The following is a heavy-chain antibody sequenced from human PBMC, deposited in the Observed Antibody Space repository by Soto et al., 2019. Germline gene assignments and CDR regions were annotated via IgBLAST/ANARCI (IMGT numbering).Heavy chain of an antibody. V-gene: IGHV1-46*01. CDR2: INPNGGST. J-gene: IGHJ5*02. Sequence: SLNLYRKTPGDTITIYHIHCPRKDPGHLLEWMGVINPNGGSTRFAQKFQGRVTMTRDTSTSTVYMELRGLTSEDTAVYYCARSSGGVYGIIIEGTNWFDLWGQGTLVTV. CDR1: GDTITIYH. D-gene: IGHD3-16*01. CDR3: ARSSGGVYGIIIEGTNWFDL.